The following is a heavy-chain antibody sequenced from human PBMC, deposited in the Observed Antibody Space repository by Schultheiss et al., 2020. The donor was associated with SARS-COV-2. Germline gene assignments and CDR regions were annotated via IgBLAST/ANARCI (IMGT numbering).Heavy chain of an antibody. V-gene: IGHV3-21*01. CDR2: ISSSSSYI. J-gene: IGHJ6*02. CDR1: GFTFSSYS. D-gene: IGHD1-26*01. CDR3: ARSAGGSFYYGMDV. Sequence: GGSLRLSCAASGFTFSSYSMNWVRQAPGKGLEWVSSISSSSSYIYYADSVKGRFTISRDNAKNSLYLQMNSLRAEDTAVYYCARSAGGSFYYGMDVWGQGTTVTVSS.